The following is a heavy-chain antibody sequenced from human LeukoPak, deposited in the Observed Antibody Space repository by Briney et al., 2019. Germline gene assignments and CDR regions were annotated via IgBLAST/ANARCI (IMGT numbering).Heavy chain of an antibody. CDR1: GGSINNYY. CDR2: IYHSGTT. Sequence: PSETLSLTCSASGGSINNYYWNWIRQPPGKGLEWIGYIYHSGTTIYNPSLKSRVTISIDTSKNQFSLRLRSVTAADTAVYYCAREALGGCFDCWGQGTLVTVSS. V-gene: IGHV4-59*01. J-gene: IGHJ4*02. D-gene: IGHD3-16*01. CDR3: AREALGGCFDC.